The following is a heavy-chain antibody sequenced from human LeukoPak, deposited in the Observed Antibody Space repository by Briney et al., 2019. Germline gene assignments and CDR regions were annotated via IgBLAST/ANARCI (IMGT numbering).Heavy chain of an antibody. CDR1: GYSFSNYW. CDR3: ARAPTSVSNPYYFDY. J-gene: IGHJ4*02. CDR2: IYPGDSDT. Sequence: GESLMISCKASGYSFSNYWIGWVRQMPGKGLEWMGIIYPGDSDTRYSPSFQGQVTISADKSITTGYLQWSSLKASDTAMYYCARAPTSVSNPYYFDYWGQGALVTVSS. V-gene: IGHV5-51*01.